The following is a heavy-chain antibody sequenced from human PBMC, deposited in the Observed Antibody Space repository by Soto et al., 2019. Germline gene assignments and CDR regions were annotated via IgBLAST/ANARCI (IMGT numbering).Heavy chain of an antibody. D-gene: IGHD2-2*01. Sequence: SETLSLTCTVSGGSISSGDYYWSWIRQPPGKGLEWIGYIYYSGSTYYNPSLKSRVTISVDTSKNQFSLKLSSVTAADTAVYYCARGVCISTSCYGPPHNWFDPWGQGTLVTVSS. V-gene: IGHV4-30-4*01. CDR2: IYYSGST. J-gene: IGHJ5*02. CDR1: GGSISSGDYY. CDR3: ARGVCISTSCYGPPHNWFDP.